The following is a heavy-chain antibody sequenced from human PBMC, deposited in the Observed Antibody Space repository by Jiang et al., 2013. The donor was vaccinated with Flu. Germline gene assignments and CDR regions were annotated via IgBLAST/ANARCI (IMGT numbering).Heavy chain of an antibody. Sequence: VQLLESGGGLVKPGRSLRLSCTASGFTFGDYAMSWFRQAPGKGLEWVGFIRSKAYGGTTEYAASVKGRFTISRDDSKSIAYLQMNSLKTEDTAVYYCTRDIRPMIWSGYYLPGYWGQGTLVTVSS. CDR3: TRDIRPMIWSGYYLPGY. V-gene: IGHV3-49*05. CDR1: GFTFGDYA. D-gene: IGHD3-3*01. J-gene: IGHJ4*02. CDR2: IRSKAYGGTT.